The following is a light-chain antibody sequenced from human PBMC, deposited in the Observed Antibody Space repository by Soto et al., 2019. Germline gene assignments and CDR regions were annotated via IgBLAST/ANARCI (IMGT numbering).Light chain of an antibody. J-gene: IGLJ1*01. CDR3: QSYDSTLSARYV. CDR2: GNS. Sequence: QSVLTQPPSVSGAPGPKVTISRNGRRLHNRANYDVHWYQQRPGTAPKLLIFGNSNRPSGVPDRFSGSKSGTSASLAITGLQAEDEGDYYCQSYDSTLSARYVFGTGTKLTVL. CDR1: RLHNRANYD. V-gene: IGLV1-40*01.